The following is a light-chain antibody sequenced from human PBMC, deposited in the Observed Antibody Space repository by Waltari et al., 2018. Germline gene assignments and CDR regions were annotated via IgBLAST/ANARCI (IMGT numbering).Light chain of an antibody. V-gene: IGLV6-57*04. Sequence: NFMLTQPHSVSESPGKTVTISCTRSSGSIASNYVQWYQQRPGSAPTPGIYGDNQRPSGGPGRFSGSIDSSANSASLTISGLKTEDEADYYCQSYDSSNPWVFGGGTKLTVL. CDR2: GDN. CDR3: QSYDSSNPWV. CDR1: SGSIASNY. J-gene: IGLJ3*02.